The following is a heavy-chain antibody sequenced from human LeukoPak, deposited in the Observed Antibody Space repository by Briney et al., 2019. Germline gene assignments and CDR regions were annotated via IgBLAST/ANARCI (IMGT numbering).Heavy chain of an antibody. CDR1: GASMSSYY. Sequence: PSETLSLTCTVSGASMSSYYWSWIRQPPGKGLEWIGSIYHSGSTYYNPSLKSRVTISVDTSKNQFSLKLSSVTAADTAVYYCARQLVATIEAPAHWGQGTLVTVSS. J-gene: IGHJ4*02. CDR2: IYHSGST. D-gene: IGHD5-12*01. CDR3: ARQLVATIEAPAH. V-gene: IGHV4-59*08.